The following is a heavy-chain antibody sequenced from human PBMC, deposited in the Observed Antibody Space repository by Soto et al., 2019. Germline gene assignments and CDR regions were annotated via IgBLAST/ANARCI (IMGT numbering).Heavy chain of an antibody. V-gene: IGHV1-2*04. D-gene: IGHD5-12*01. CDR2: INPNSGGT. Sequence: ASVKVSCKASGYTFTGYYMHWVRQAPGQGLEWMGWINPNSGGTNYAQKFQGWVTMTRDTSISTAYMELSRLRPDDTAVYYCARGNLQLRPGAFDIWGQGTMVTVSS. J-gene: IGHJ3*02. CDR3: ARGNLQLRPGAFDI. CDR1: GYTFTGYY.